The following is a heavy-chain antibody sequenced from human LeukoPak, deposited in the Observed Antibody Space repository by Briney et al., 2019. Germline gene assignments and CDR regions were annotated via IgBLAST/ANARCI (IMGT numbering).Heavy chain of an antibody. Sequence: GSLRLSCAASGFTFSSYAMSWVRQAPGKGLEWGSAISGSGGSTYYADSVKGRFTISRDNSKNTLYLQMNSLRAEDTAVYYCAKVQGGRITIFGVVSDYWGQGTLVTVSS. V-gene: IGHV3-23*01. CDR2: ISGSGGST. J-gene: IGHJ4*02. D-gene: IGHD3-3*01. CDR1: GFTFSSYA. CDR3: AKVQGGRITIFGVVSDY.